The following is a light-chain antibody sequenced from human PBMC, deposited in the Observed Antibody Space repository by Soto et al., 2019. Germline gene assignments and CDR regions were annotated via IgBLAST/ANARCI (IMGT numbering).Light chain of an antibody. CDR2: AAS. J-gene: IGKJ1*01. V-gene: IGKV1-8*01. CDR1: HGIGSY. CDR3: QQFYTYPPT. Sequence: AIPRTQSPSSLSASAGDRITITCRAGHGIGSYLARYQQKPGKAPKLLIYAASTLQSGVPSRFSGSGSGTDFTLTISGLQSEDFATYYCQQFYTYPPTFGQGTKVDIK.